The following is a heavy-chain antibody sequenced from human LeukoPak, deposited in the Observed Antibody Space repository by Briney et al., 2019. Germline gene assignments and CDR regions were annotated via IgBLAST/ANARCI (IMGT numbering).Heavy chain of an antibody. CDR1: GFTFSNYA. CDR3: ARDQGSSSGIDY. J-gene: IGHJ4*02. V-gene: IGHV3-30-3*01. Sequence: GGSLRLSCVVSGFTFSNYAMHWVRQAPGKGLEWVAVISYDGSNKYYADSVKGRFTISRDNSKNTLYLQMNSLRAEDTAVYYCARDQGSSSGIDYWGQGTLVTVSS. CDR2: ISYDGSNK. D-gene: IGHD6-6*01.